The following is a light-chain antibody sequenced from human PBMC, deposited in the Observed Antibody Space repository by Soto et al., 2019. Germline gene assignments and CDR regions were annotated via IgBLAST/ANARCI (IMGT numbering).Light chain of an antibody. Sequence: DIVMTQSPDSLAVSLGERATINCKSSQSVFYTSSNKNFLAWYQHKTGQRPKLLIYWASTRESGVPDRFSGSGSGSDFTLTISSLQAEDVAVYYCQQYYSSPPTFGQGTRVEIK. V-gene: IGKV4-1*01. CDR3: QQYYSSPPT. CDR2: WAS. J-gene: IGKJ1*01. CDR1: QSVFYTSSNKNF.